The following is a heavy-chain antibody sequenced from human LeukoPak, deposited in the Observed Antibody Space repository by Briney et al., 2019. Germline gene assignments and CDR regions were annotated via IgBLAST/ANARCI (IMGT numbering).Heavy chain of an antibody. V-gene: IGHV3-48*03. J-gene: IGHJ4*02. D-gene: IGHD3-3*01. CDR1: GFTFSSYE. CDR3: AREVLGIYYYDFWSGYYRYFDY. CDR2: ISSGGNTI. Sequence: GGSLRLSCAASGFTFSSYEMNWVRQAPGKGLEWVSYISSGGNTIYYADSVKGRFTISRDNAKNSLYLQMNSLRAEDTAVYYCAREVLGIYYYDFWSGYYRYFDYWGQGTLVTVSS.